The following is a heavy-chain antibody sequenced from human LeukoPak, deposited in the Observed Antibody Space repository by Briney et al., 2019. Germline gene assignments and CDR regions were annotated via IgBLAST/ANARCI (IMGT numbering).Heavy chain of an antibody. Sequence: PSETLSLTCAVSGYSISSGYYWGWIRQPPGKGLEWIGSIYHSGSTYYNPSLKSRVTISVDTSKNQFSLKLSSVTAADTAVYYCARGPPSGDYNFDYWGQGTLVTVSS. D-gene: IGHD4-17*01. V-gene: IGHV4-38-2*01. J-gene: IGHJ4*02. CDR2: IYHSGST. CDR1: GYSISSGYY. CDR3: ARGPPSGDYNFDY.